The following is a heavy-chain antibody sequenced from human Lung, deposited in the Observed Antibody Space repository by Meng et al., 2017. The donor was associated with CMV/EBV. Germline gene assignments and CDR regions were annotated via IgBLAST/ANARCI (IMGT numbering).Heavy chain of an antibody. J-gene: IGHJ4*02. CDR2: INPNSGGT. CDR1: GYTFTGYY. V-gene: IGHV1-2*02. Sequence: SXXVSXKASGYTFTGYYMHWVRQAPGQGLEWMGWINPNSGGTNYAQKFQGGVTMTRDTSISTAYMELSRLRSDGTAVYYCARALLFITMVRGAIGYWGQGTXVTVSS. CDR3: ARALLFITMVRGAIGY. D-gene: IGHD3-10*01.